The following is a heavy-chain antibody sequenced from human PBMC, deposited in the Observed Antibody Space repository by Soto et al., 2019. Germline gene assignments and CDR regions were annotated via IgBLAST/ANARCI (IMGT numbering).Heavy chain of an antibody. CDR3: AKDALLWFGEMPYGSCFDP. V-gene: IGHV3-30*18. J-gene: IGHJ5*02. D-gene: IGHD3-10*01. CDR1: GFTFSSYG. Sequence: QVQLVESGGGVVQPGRSLRLSCAASGFTFSSYGMHWVRQAPGKGLEWVAVISYDGSNKYYADSVKGRFTISRDNSNNMLYLQMNSLRAEDTAVYYCAKDALLWFGEMPYGSCFDPWGQGTLVTVSS. CDR2: ISYDGSNK.